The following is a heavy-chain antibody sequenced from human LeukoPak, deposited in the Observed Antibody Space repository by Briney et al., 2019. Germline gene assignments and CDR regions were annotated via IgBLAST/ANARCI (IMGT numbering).Heavy chain of an antibody. V-gene: IGHV3-53*01. J-gene: IGHJ4*02. D-gene: IGHD3-3*01. CDR1: GFTVSRNY. CDR3: ARGYDFWNGSFDY. CDR2: IYSGGST. Sequence: GGSLRLSCTASGFTVSRNYMSWVRQAPGKGLEWVSIIYSGGSTYYADSVKGRFAISRDSSKNTLFLQINSLRAEDTAVYYCARGYDFWNGSFDYWGQGTPVTVSS.